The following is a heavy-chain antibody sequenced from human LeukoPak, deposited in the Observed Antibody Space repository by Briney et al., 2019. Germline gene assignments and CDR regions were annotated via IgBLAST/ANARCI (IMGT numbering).Heavy chain of an antibody. J-gene: IGHJ5*02. V-gene: IGHV1-69*05. CDR1: GGTFSSYA. D-gene: IGHD6-25*01. CDR2: IIPIFDAT. Sequence: SVKVSCKASGGTFSSYAFSWVRQAPGQGLEWMGGIIPIFDATNYAQTFQGRVTITTDESTSTAYMELSSLRSEDTAVYYCARDLKYSSAPDVDKTFDPWGQGTLVTVSS. CDR3: ARDLKYSSAPDVDKTFDP.